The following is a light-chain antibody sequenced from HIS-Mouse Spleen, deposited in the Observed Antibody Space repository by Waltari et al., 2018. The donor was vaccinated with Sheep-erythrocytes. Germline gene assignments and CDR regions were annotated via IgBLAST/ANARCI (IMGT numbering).Light chain of an antibody. CDR1: QGIRND. CDR2: AAS. J-gene: IGKJ2*01. Sequence: AIKITQSPPSLSASVGDRIPITCRASQGIRNDLGWYQQKPGKAPKLLIYAASSLQSGVPSRFSGSGSGTDFTLTISSLQPEDFATYYCLQDYNYPYTFGQGTKLEIK. V-gene: IGKV1-6*01. CDR3: LQDYNYPYT.